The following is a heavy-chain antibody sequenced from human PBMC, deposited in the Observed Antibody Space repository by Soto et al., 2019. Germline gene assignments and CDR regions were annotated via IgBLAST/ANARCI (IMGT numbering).Heavy chain of an antibody. Sequence: PGESLKISCKGSGYTFSSYWIGWVRQMTGKGLEWSGIIFPTDSTTTYSPSFQGQVTISADKAISTAYLQWSSLTASDTAMYYCARAVIGYCSSTSCPGDYWGQGTLVTVSS. CDR2: IFPTDSTT. J-gene: IGHJ4*02. CDR3: ARAVIGYCSSTSCPGDY. D-gene: IGHD2-2*01. V-gene: IGHV5-51*01. CDR1: GYTFSSYW.